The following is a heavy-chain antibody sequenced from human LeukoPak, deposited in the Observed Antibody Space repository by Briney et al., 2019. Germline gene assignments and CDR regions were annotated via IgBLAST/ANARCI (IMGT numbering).Heavy chain of an antibody. CDR3: ARNGATKIDY. CDR1: GDSITSYY. J-gene: IGHJ4*02. Sequence: PSETLSLTCTVSGDSITSYYWSWIRQPPGKGLEWIGYIYYSGSTNYNPSLKSRVTISVDTSKNQFSLKLSSVTAADTAVYYCARNGATKIDYWGQGTLVTVSS. D-gene: IGHD1-26*01. V-gene: IGHV4-59*12. CDR2: IYYSGST.